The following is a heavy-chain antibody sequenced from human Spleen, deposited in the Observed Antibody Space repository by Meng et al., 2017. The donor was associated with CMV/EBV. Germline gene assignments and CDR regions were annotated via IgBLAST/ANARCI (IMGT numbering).Heavy chain of an antibody. Sequence: GESLKISCAASGFTFSSYAMHWVRQAPGKGLEWVAVISYDGSNKYYADSVKGRFTISRDNAKNSLYLQMNSLRAEDTAVYYCARITVTYYFDYWGQGTLVTVSS. CDR2: ISYDGSNK. V-gene: IGHV3-30-3*01. J-gene: IGHJ4*02. D-gene: IGHD4-11*01. CDR3: ARITVTYYFDY. CDR1: GFTFSSYA.